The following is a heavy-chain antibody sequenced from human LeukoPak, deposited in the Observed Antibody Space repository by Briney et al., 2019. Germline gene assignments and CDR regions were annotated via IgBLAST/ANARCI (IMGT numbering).Heavy chain of an antibody. CDR2: ITHSGSS. V-gene: IGHV4-34*01. Sequence: SETLSLTCAAYGGSFSGFYWSWIRQPPGKGLEWIGEITHSGSSNYNPSLKSRVTISVDTSKNQFSLNLTSVTAADTAVYYCARLGTAMVTSIDYWGQGNLVTVSS. D-gene: IGHD5-18*01. J-gene: IGHJ4*02. CDR1: GGSFSGFY. CDR3: ARLGTAMVTSIDY.